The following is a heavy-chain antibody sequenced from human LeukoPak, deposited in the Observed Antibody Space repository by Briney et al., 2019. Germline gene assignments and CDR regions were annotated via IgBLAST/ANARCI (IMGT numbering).Heavy chain of an antibody. CDR3: TKDRQGPNQYHMYV. CDR2: INQDGGTT. CDR1: GFSFSSLW. Sequence: GGSLRLSCAASGFSFSSLWMSWVRQAPGRGPEWVAIINQDGGTTYYVASMNGRSTISRNNTKNSLSQQMSSLAADKTAVYYCTKDRQGPNQYHMYVWGKGSTVT. D-gene: IGHD2-8*01. J-gene: IGHJ6*03. V-gene: IGHV3-7*01.